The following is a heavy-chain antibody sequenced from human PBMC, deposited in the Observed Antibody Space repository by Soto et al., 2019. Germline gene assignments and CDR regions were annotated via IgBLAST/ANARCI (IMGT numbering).Heavy chain of an antibody. CDR1: GGSISSYH. Sequence: QVQLQESGPGLVKPSETLSLTCTVSGGSISSYHWSWIRQPPGKGLEWIGYIYYSGSTIYNPSLKSRVTIPVDTSKNLFSLKLSSVTAADTAVYYCARNACSSASCHPYFDYWGQGTLVTVSS. D-gene: IGHD2-2*01. CDR2: IYYSGST. CDR3: ARNACSSASCHPYFDY. J-gene: IGHJ4*02. V-gene: IGHV4-59*01.